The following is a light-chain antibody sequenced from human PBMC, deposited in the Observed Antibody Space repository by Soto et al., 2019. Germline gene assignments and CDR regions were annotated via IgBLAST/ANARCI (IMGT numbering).Light chain of an antibody. CDR1: QSVSSSY. Sequence: EIVLTQSPGTLSLSPGERATLSCRASQSVSSSYLAWYQQKPGQAPRLLIYGASSRATGIPDRFSGSGSGTDFTLTSSRLDPEHFAVYYCHQYDSSPLTFGGGTKVEI. J-gene: IGKJ4*01. CDR2: GAS. CDR3: HQYDSSPLT. V-gene: IGKV3-20*01.